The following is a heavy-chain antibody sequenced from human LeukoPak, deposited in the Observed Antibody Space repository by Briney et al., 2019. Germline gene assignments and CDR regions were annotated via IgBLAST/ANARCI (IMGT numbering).Heavy chain of an antibody. CDR2: ISSSGSTI. D-gene: IGHD2-15*01. V-gene: IGHV3-11*01. CDR1: GFTFSDYY. CDR3: AREPPDIVVVVAATPDAFDI. J-gene: IGHJ3*02. Sequence: GGSLRLSCAASGFTFSDYYMSWIRQAPGKGLEWVSYISSSGSTIYYADSVKGRFTISRDNAKNSLYLQMNSLRAEDTAVYYCAREPPDIVVVVAATPDAFDIWGQGTMVTVSS.